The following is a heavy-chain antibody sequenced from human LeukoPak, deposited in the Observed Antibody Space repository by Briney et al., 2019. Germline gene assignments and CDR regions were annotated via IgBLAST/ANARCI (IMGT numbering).Heavy chain of an antibody. D-gene: IGHD2-2*02. CDR1: GGSFSGYY. J-gene: IGHJ1*01. V-gene: IGHV4-34*01. Sequence: SETLSLTCAVYGGSFSGYYWSWLRQPPGKGLEWIGEINHSGSTNYNPSLKSRVTISVDTSKNQFSLKLSSVTAADTAVYYCASTNQPGYCSSTSCYTSHEYFQHWGQGTLVTVSS. CDR3: ASTNQPGYCSSTSCYTSHEYFQH. CDR2: INHSGST.